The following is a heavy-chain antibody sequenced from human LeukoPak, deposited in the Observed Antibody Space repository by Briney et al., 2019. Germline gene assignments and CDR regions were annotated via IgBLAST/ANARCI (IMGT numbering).Heavy chain of an antibody. CDR3: AGGSVVVVAATSTVTTGGMDY. CDR1: GGTFSGYA. CDR2: IIPIFGTA. D-gene: IGHD2-15*01. Sequence: ASVKVSCKASGGTFSGYAISWVRQAPGQGLEWMGGIIPIFGTANYAQKFQGRVTITADESTSTAYMELSSLRSEDTAVYYCAGGSVVVVAATSTVTTGGMDYWGQGTLVTVSS. V-gene: IGHV1-69*13. J-gene: IGHJ4*02.